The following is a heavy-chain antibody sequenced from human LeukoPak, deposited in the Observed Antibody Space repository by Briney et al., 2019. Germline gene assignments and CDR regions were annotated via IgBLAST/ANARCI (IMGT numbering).Heavy chain of an antibody. V-gene: IGHV4-34*01. CDR3: ARDLAYSSSQGEGGY. CDR2: INHSGST. D-gene: IGHD6-6*01. J-gene: IGHJ4*02. CDR1: GGSISTFY. Sequence: PSETLSLNCTVSGGSISTFYWSWIRQPPGKGLEWIGEINHSGSTNYNPSLKSRVTISVDTSKNQFSLKLSSVTAADTAVYYCARDLAYSSSQGEGGYWGQGTLVTVSS.